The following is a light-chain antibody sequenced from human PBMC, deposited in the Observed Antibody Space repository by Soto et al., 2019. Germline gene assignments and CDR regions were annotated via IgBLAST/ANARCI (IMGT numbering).Light chain of an antibody. J-gene: IGLJ1*01. CDR3: CSYAGSDTLI. V-gene: IGLV2-11*01. Sequence: QSVLTQPRSVSGSPGQTVTISCTGSSSDVGSSNYMSWYQQHPGEAPKLVIYDVAQRPSGVPDRLSGSRSGKTASLTISGLQPDDEADYYCCSYAGSDTLILGSGTKVTVL. CDR2: DVA. CDR1: SSDVGSSNY.